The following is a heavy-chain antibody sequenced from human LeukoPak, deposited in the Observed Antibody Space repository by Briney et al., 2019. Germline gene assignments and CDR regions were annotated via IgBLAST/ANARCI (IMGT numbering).Heavy chain of an antibody. V-gene: IGHV3-48*01. Sequence: GGSLRLSCAASGFTFSSYSMNWVRQAPGKGLEWVSYIRSSSSTIYYADSVKGRFTISRDNAKNSLYLQMNSLRAEDTAVYYCARGFVGYYFDYWGQGTLVTVSS. D-gene: IGHD3-10*01. CDR3: ARGFVGYYFDY. CDR2: IRSSSSTI. J-gene: IGHJ4*02. CDR1: GFTFSSYS.